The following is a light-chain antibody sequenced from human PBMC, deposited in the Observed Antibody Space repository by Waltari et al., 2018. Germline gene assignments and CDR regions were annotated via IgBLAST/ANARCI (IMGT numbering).Light chain of an antibody. CDR2: DTT. J-gene: IGKJ2*01. CDR1: QNVSSF. V-gene: IGKV3-11*01. Sequence: EIVLTQSPATPSLSPGERATLSCRASQNVSSFLAWYQQKRGQAPRLLIYDTTHRATGIPARFSGSGSGTDFTLTISSLEPEDFAVYYCQQRSNWYTFGQGTNLEIK. CDR3: QQRSNWYT.